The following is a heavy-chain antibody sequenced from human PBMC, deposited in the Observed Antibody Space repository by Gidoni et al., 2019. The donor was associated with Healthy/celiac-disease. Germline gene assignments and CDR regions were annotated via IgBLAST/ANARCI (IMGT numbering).Heavy chain of an antibody. Sequence: EVQLVESGGGLVKPGGSLRLSCAASGFTFSSYSMNWVRQAPGKGLEWVSSISSSSSYIYYADSVKGRFTISRDNAKNSLYLQMNSLRAEDTAVYYCARLQETPLGMIDNYYYGMDVWGQGTTVTVSS. CDR1: GFTFSSYS. CDR3: ARLQETPLGMIDNYYYGMDV. CDR2: ISSSSSYI. D-gene: IGHD3-22*01. V-gene: IGHV3-21*01. J-gene: IGHJ6*02.